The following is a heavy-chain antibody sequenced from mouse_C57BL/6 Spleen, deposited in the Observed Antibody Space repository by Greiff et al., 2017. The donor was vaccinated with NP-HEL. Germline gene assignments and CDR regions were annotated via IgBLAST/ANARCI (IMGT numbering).Heavy chain of an antibody. Sequence: QVQLQQPGAELVKPGASVKLSCKASGYTFTSYWMQWVKQRPGQGLEWIGEIDPSDSYTNYNQKFKGKATLTVDTSSSTAYMQLSSLTSEDSAVYDCARSGLRRGYAMDYWGQGTTVTVSS. CDR2: IDPSDSYT. CDR3: ARSGLRRGYAMDY. V-gene: IGHV1-50*01. J-gene: IGHJ4*01. CDR1: GYTFTSYW. D-gene: IGHD2-2*01.